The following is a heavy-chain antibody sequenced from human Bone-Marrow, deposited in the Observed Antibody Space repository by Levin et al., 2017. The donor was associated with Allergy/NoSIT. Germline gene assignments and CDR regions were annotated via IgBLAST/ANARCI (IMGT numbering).Heavy chain of an antibody. Sequence: LAGGSLRLSCAASGFTFSSYAMSWVRQAPGKGLEWVSAISGSGGSTYYADSVKGRFTISRDNSKNTLYLQMNSLRAEDTAVYYCAKCFHWVTSNDAFDIWGQGTMVTVSS. J-gene: IGHJ3*02. CDR2: ISGSGGST. D-gene: IGHD5-18*01. CDR3: AKCFHWVTSNDAFDI. V-gene: IGHV3-23*01. CDR1: GFTFSSYA.